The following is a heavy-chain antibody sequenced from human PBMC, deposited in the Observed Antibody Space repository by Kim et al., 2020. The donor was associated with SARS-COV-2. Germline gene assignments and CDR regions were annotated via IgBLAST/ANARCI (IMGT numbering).Heavy chain of an antibody. D-gene: IGHD6-19*01. Sequence: GGSLRLSCAVSGLTFSNADMSWVRQAPGKGLEWIGRIKRKIDGGTTDYAAPVKGRFTISRDDSENTLFLQMNSLKTDDTAVYYCTTDRLSSGWYFGGYWGQGTLVTVSS. V-gene: IGHV3-15*05. CDR1: GLTFSNAD. CDR2: IKRKIDGGTT. J-gene: IGHJ4*02. CDR3: TTDRLSSGWYFGGY.